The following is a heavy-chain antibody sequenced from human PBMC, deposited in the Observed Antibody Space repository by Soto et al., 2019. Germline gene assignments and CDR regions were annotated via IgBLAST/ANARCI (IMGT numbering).Heavy chain of an antibody. CDR3: ARDPGIAAADLYYYYGMDV. CDR2: VYHSGST. V-gene: IGHV4-4*02. D-gene: IGHD6-13*01. CDR1: GGSISSSNW. Sequence: QVQLQESGPGLVKPSGTLSLTCAVSGGSISSSNWWSWVRQPPGKGLEWIGEVYHSGSTNYNPSLKSRVTISVDKSKNQFSLKLSSVTAADTAVYYCARDPGIAAADLYYYYGMDVWGQGTTVTVSS. J-gene: IGHJ6*02.